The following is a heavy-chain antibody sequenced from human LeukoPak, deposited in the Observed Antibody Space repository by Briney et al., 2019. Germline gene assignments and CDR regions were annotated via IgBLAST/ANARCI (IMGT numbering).Heavy chain of an antibody. CDR2: INPNSGGT. V-gene: IGHV1-2*02. CDR3: ARDPPKTTTVTTHFDY. CDR1: GYTFTGYY. Sequence: GASVKVSCKASGYTFTGYYMHWVRQAPGQGLEWMGWINPNSGGTNYAQKFQGRVTMTRDTSISTAYMELSRLRSDDTAVYYCARDPPKTTTVTTHFDYWGQGTLVTVSS. D-gene: IGHD4-17*01. J-gene: IGHJ4*02.